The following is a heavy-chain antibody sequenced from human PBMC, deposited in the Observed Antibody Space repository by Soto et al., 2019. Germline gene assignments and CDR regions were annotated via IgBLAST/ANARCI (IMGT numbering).Heavy chain of an antibody. CDR1: GFTFSSYW. CDR3: ARDWLHSTVTTAFDI. J-gene: IGHJ3*02. V-gene: IGHV3-7*01. Sequence: GGSLRLSCAASGFTFSSYWMSWVRQAPGKGLEWVANIKQDGSEKYYVDSVKGRFTISRDNAKNSLYLQMNSLRAEDTAVYYCARDWLHSTVTTAFDIWGQGTMVTVSS. D-gene: IGHD4-17*01. CDR2: IKQDGSEK.